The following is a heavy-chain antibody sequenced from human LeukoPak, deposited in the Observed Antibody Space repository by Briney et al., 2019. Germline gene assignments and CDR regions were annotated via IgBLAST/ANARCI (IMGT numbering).Heavy chain of an antibody. D-gene: IGHD3-9*01. CDR2: IYSGGST. Sequence: GGSLRLSCAASGFTFSSYAMSWVRQAPGKGLEWVSVIYSGGSTYYADSVKGRFTISRDNSKNTLYLQMNSLRAEDTAVYYCARGGYRRYFDWLLSYYFDYWGQGTLVTVSS. V-gene: IGHV3-66*01. J-gene: IGHJ4*02. CDR1: GFTFSSYA. CDR3: ARGGYRRYFDWLLSYYFDY.